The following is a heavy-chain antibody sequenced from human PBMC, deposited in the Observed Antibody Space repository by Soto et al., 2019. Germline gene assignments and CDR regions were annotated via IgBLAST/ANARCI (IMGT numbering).Heavy chain of an antibody. D-gene: IGHD2-8*02. Sequence: ASVKVSCKAFGYTFTAYNIHWLRQAPGQGLEWMGWINAGNGNTRSSRKFQGRVIITRDTSATTAYLEVDSLRSGDTAVYYCARDKITGLFDYWGQGTLVTVSS. CDR1: GYTFTAYN. CDR3: ARDKITGLFDY. J-gene: IGHJ4*02. CDR2: INAGNGNT. V-gene: IGHV1-3*01.